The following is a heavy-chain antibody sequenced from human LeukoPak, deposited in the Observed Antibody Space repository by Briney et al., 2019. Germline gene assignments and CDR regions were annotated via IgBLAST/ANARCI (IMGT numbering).Heavy chain of an antibody. V-gene: IGHV3-74*01. D-gene: IGHD3-16*01. J-gene: IGHJ4*02. CDR1: GFTFTSYW. CDR2: VNSDGSTT. CDR3: ARAVSWGHNDY. Sequence: PGGSLRLSCAASGFTFTSYWMHWVRQAPGKGLVWVSSVNSDGSTTRYADSVKGRLTISRDSAKNTLYLQMDSLRAEDTAVYYCARAVSWGHNDYWGQGTLVTVSS.